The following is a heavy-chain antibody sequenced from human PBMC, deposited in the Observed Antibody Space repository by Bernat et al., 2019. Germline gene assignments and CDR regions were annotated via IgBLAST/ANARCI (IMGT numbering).Heavy chain of an antibody. CDR1: ASTFSTYN. CDR3: ASEDRGTSY. Sequence: EVQLVESGGGLVQPGGSLRLTCAASASTFSTYNSNWVRQAPGKGLEWLSYISSSGSTIYYAASVKGRFTTSGDNAKNSLYLQINSLRAEDTAVYYCASEDRGTSYWGQGTLVTVSS. CDR2: ISSSGSTI. D-gene: IGHD3-16*01. V-gene: IGHV3-48*01. J-gene: IGHJ4*02.